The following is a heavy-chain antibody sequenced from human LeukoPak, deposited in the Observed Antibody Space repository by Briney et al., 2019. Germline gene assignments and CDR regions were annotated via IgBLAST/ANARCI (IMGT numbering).Heavy chain of an antibody. D-gene: IGHD5-12*01. J-gene: IGHJ4*02. V-gene: IGHV5-51*01. Sequence: GESLKISCQVSGYIFTHYWIGWVRQMPGNGLELMGIIYPADSDTTYSPSFQGQVTISADKSINTVYLQWSSLKASDTAMYYCTSRSNSGYEFFDYWGQGTLVTVSS. CDR1: GYIFTHYW. CDR3: TSRSNSGYEFFDY. CDR2: IYPADSDT.